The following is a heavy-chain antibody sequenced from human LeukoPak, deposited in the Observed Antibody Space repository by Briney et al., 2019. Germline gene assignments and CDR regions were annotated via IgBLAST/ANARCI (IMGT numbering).Heavy chain of an antibody. Sequence: ASVKVSCKASGYTFTNYAMNWVRQAPGQGLEWMGWISAYNGNTNYAQKLQGRVTMTTDTSTSTAYMELRSLRSDDTAVYYCARSARDRDLDYCPWGQGTLVTVSS. J-gene: IGHJ4*02. CDR1: GYTFTNYA. CDR3: ARSARDRDLDYCP. CDR2: ISAYNGNT. D-gene: IGHD3-16*01. V-gene: IGHV1-18*01.